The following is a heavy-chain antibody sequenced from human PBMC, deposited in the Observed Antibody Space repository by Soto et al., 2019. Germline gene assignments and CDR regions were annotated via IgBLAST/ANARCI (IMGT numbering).Heavy chain of an antibody. V-gene: IGHV3-30*18. Sequence: QVQLVESGGGVVQPGRSLRLSCAASGFTFSSYGMHWVRQAPGKGLEWVAVISYDGNNKYYADSVKGRFTISRDNFKNTRYLKRDSRRAGNTAMYYCAKVNLETRVTTPGYWGKEPLVTVSS. CDR3: AKVNLETRVTTPGY. CDR1: GFTFSSYG. CDR2: ISYDGNNK. D-gene: IGHD4-17*01. J-gene: IGHJ4*02.